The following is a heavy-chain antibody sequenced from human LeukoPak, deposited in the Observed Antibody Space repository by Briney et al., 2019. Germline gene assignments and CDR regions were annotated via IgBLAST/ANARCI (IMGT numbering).Heavy chain of an antibody. V-gene: IGHV3-15*01. CDR3: ATDRGDYGDYLRH. CDR1: GYSISSGYY. J-gene: IGHJ4*02. D-gene: IGHD4-17*01. CDR2: IKAKSDGGTT. Sequence: SSETLSLTCTVSGYSISSGYYWGWIRQPPGKGLEWVGRIKAKSDGGTTDYAAPVKGRFTISRDDSKNTLYLQMNSLKTEDTAVYYCATDRGDYGDYLRHWGQGTLVTVSS.